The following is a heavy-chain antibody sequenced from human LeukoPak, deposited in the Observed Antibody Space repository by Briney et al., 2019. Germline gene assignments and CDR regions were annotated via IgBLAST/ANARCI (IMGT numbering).Heavy chain of an antibody. J-gene: IGHJ2*01. V-gene: IGHV3-21*01. CDR2: ISSSSSYI. Sequence: GGSLRLSCAASGFTFSTYGMNWVRQAPGKGLEWVSSISSSSSYIYYADSVKGRFTISRDNAKNSLYLQMNSLRAEDTAVYYCARGYSGYDRVNWYFDLWGRGTLVTVSS. D-gene: IGHD5-12*01. CDR3: ARGYSGYDRVNWYFDL. CDR1: GFTFSTYG.